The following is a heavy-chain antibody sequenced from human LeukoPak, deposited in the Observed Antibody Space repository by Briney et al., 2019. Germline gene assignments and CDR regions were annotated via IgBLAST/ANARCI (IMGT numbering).Heavy chain of an antibody. CDR1: GVPFHNYW. CDR3: ARGLYGSGRRSLMAL. CDR2: IDQDEKEK. V-gene: IGHV3-7*01. J-gene: IGHJ4*02. Sequence: SGGALRLSCVASGVPFHNYWMTWVRQAPGKGPEWVANIDQDEKEKYYVHSVKGRFTISRDNAEKSLYLEMNSLGVEDTARYYCARGLYGSGRRSLMALWGPGTLVTVS. D-gene: IGHD3-10*01.